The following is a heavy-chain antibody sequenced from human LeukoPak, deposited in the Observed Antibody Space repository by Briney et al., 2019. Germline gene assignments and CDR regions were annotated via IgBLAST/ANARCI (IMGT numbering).Heavy chain of an antibody. CDR1: GFTFSSYG. CDR2: ISGSGGST. CDR3: AGAGSGSYYPLNY. V-gene: IGHV3-23*01. Sequence: PGGSLRLSCAASGFTFSSYGMSWVRQAPGKGLEWVSAISGSGGSTYYADSVKGRFTISRDNSKNTLYLQMNSPRAEDTAVYYCAGAGSGSYYPLNYWVQGTLVTVSS. D-gene: IGHD3-10*01. J-gene: IGHJ4*02.